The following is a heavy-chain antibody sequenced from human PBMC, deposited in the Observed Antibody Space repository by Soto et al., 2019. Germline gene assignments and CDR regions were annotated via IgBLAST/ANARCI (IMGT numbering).Heavy chain of an antibody. CDR1: GGSISSYY. D-gene: IGHD3-22*01. V-gene: IGHV4-4*07. CDR2: IYTSGST. J-gene: IGHJ4*02. Sequence: SETLSLTCTVSGGSISSYYWSWIRQPAGKGLEWIGRIYTSGSTNYNPSLKSRVTMSVDTSKNQFSLKLSSVTAADAAVYYCARDAEDSDSSGYYSPRPFDYWGQGTLVTVSS. CDR3: ARDAEDSDSSGYYSPRPFDY.